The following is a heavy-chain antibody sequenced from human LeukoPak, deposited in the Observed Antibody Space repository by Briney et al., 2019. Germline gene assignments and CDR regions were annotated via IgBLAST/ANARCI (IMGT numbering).Heavy chain of an antibody. CDR1: GFTLSSYG. CDR2: IWYDGSNK. D-gene: IGHD2-21*01. Sequence: GRSLRLSCAASGFTLSSYGMHWVRQAPGKGLEWVAVIWYDGSNKYYADSVKGRFTISRDNSKNTLYLQMNSLRAENTAVYYCARGSGGRPRGDFFDYWGQGTLVTVSS. V-gene: IGHV3-33*01. CDR3: ARGSGGRPRGDFFDY. J-gene: IGHJ4*02.